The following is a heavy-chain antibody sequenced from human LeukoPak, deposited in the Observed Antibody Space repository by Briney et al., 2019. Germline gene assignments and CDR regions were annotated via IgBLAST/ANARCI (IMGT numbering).Heavy chain of an antibody. V-gene: IGHV1-69*05. CDR3: AGSNFYDSSGYYYVPYYFDY. Sequence: SVKVSCKASGGTFSSYAISWVRQAPGQGLEWMGGIIPIFGTANYAQKFQGRVTITTDESTSTAYMELSSLRSEDTAVYYCAGSNFYDSSGYYYVPYYFDYWGQGTLVTVSS. CDR1: GGTFSSYA. J-gene: IGHJ4*02. CDR2: IIPIFGTA. D-gene: IGHD3-22*01.